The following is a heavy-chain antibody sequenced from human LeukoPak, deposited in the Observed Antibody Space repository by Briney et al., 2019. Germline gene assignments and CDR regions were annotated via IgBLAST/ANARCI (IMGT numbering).Heavy chain of an antibody. CDR2: IHPNGGGT. Sequence: ASVKVSCKASGYTFTVHYLHWVRQAPGQGLEWMGWIHPNGGGTVYAQKFQGRVTMTRDTSISTVFMELSNLRSDDTAVYCCTREDYWGQGTLVTVSS. CDR3: TREDY. CDR1: GYTFTVHY. J-gene: IGHJ4*02. V-gene: IGHV1-2*02.